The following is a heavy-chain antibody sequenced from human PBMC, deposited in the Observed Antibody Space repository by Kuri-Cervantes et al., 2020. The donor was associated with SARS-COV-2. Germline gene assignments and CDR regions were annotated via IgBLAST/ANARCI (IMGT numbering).Heavy chain of an antibody. CDR2: ISSSSSTI. CDR1: GFTFSSYS. Sequence: GESLKISCAASGFTFSSYSMNWVRQAPGKGPEWVPYISSSSSTIYYADSVKGRFTISRDNAKNSLYLQMNSLRDEDTAVYYCARDGSDDFWSGHELGMDVWGQGTTVTVSS. J-gene: IGHJ6*02. D-gene: IGHD3-3*01. V-gene: IGHV3-48*02. CDR3: ARDGSDDFWSGHELGMDV.